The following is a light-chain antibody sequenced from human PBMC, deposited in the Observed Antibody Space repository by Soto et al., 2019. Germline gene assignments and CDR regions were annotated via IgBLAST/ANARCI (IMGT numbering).Light chain of an antibody. Sequence: VFTHSPGTLSLSPGERATLSCRASQFVSRSYLAWYQQRPGQGPRLLIHSASSRAAGIPDRFSGSESGTDFTLTISRLEPEDFAVYYCQQYDTSPLTFGGGTKVDIK. V-gene: IGKV3-20*01. J-gene: IGKJ4*01. CDR2: SAS. CDR1: QFVSRSY. CDR3: QQYDTSPLT.